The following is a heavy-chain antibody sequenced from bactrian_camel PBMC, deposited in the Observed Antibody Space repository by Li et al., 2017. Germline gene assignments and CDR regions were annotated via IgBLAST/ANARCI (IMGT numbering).Heavy chain of an antibody. CDR1: GSTSATNY. Sequence: HVQLVESGGGSAQPGGSLSLSCAASGSTSATNYRAWFRQAPGQEREGVATIGTDSGRTYYSDSVKGRFIIARDNDKNTVSLQMNSLKPEDTGMHYCATLMVEGSCAVVTAMDDWGKGTQVTVS. V-gene: IGHV3S1*01. J-gene: IGHJ7*01. CDR2: IGTDSGRT. D-gene: IGHD6*01.